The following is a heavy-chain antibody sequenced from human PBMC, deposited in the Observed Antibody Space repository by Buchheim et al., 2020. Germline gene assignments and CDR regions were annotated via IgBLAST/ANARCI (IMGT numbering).Heavy chain of an antibody. D-gene: IGHD6-19*01. CDR1: GFTFSSYG. CDR3: AKQQQWLVLPYYYGMDV. J-gene: IGHJ6*02. V-gene: IGHV3-30*18. Sequence: QVQLVESGGGVVQPGRSLRLSCAASGFTFSSYGMHWVRQAPGKGLEWVAVISYDGSNKYYADSVKGRFTISRDNSKNTLYLQVNSLRAEDTAVYYCAKQQQWLVLPYYYGMDVWGQGTT. CDR2: ISYDGSNK.